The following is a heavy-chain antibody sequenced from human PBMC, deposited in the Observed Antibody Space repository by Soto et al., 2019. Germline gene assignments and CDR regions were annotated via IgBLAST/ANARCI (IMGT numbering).Heavy chain of an antibody. CDR1: GFTFSSYW. D-gene: IGHD1-26*01. V-gene: IGHV3-7*03. CDR3: ARSNSGSYWIPEY. CDR2: IKQDGSQE. Sequence: GGSLRLSCAISGFTFSSYWMSWVRQAPGKGLEWVANIKQDGSQEYYVDSVKGRFTISRDNAKNSLYLQMNSLRAEDTAIYYWARSNSGSYWIPEYWGQGTLVTVSS. J-gene: IGHJ4*02.